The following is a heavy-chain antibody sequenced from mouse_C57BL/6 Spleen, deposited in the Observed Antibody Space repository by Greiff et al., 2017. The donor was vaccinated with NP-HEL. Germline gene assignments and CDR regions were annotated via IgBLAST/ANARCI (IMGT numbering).Heavy chain of an antibody. CDR2: IRYSGST. V-gene: IGHV3-1*01. D-gene: IGHD1-1*01. J-gene: IGHJ1*03. CDR1: GYSITSGYD. CDR3: ARGHGSRRNWYFEV. Sequence: EVQLVESGPGMVKPSQSLSLTCTVTGYSITSGYDWHWIRHFPGNKLEWMGYIRYSGSTNYNPSLKSRISITHDTSKNHFFLKLNSVTTADTSTYYCARGHGSRRNWYFEVWGTGTTVTVSS.